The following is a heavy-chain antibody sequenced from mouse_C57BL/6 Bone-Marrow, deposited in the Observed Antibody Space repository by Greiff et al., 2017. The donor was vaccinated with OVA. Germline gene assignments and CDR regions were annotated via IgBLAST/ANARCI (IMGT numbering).Heavy chain of an antibody. D-gene: IGHD1-1*01. CDR3: ARSGDYYGSSWYFDV. Sequence: EVQLQESGPELVKPGASVKISCKASGYSFTGYYMNWVKQSPEKSLEWIGEINPSTGGTTYNQKFKAKATLTVDKSSSTAYMQLKSLTSEDSAVYYCARSGDYYGSSWYFDVWGTGTTVTVSS. J-gene: IGHJ1*03. V-gene: IGHV1-42*01. CDR1: GYSFTGYY. CDR2: INPSTGGT.